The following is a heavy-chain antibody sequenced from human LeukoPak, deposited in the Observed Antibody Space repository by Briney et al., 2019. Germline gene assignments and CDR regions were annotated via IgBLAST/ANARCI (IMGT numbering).Heavy chain of an antibody. CDR3: ASSGNYRIYYFDY. V-gene: IGHV3-66*01. Sequence: GGSLRLSCAASGFTVSSNYMSWVRQAPGKGLEWVSLIYSGGSTYYADSVKGRFTISRDNSKDTLYLQMNSLRAEDTAVYYCASSGNYRIYYFDYWGQGTLVTVSS. J-gene: IGHJ4*02. CDR2: IYSGGST. CDR1: GFTVSSNY. D-gene: IGHD1-26*01.